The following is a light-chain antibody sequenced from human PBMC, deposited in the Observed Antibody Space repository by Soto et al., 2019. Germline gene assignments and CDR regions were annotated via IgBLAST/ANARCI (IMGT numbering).Light chain of an antibody. CDR2: GAS. CDR3: QQYNNWPPIT. CDR1: QSVSSN. V-gene: IGKV3-15*01. Sequence: EIVMTQSPDTLSVSPGDRATLSCRASQSVSSNLAWYQQKPGQAPRLLIYGASTRATGIPARFSGSGSGTEFTLTISSLQSEDFAAYYCQQYNNWPPITFGQGTRLEIK. J-gene: IGKJ5*01.